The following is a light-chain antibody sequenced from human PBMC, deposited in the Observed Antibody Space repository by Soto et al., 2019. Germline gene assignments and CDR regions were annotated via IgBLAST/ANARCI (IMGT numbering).Light chain of an antibody. CDR1: QSVSSSY. Sequence: EIVLTQSPGTLSLSPGERATLSCRASQSVSSSYLAWYQQKPGQAPRLLIYGASSRATGIPDRFSGSGSGTDFTLIISRLEPEDFAVYYCQQYGSSPGTFG. V-gene: IGKV3-20*01. CDR3: QQYGSSPGT. J-gene: IGKJ1*01. CDR2: GAS.